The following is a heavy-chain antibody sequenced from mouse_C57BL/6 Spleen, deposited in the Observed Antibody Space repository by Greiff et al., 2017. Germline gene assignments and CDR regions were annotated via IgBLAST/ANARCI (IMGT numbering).Heavy chain of an antibody. D-gene: IGHD4-1*02. Sequence: EVQRVESGGGLVQPGGSLSLSCAASGFTFTDYYMSWVRQPPGKALEWLGFIRNKANGYTTEYSASVKGRFTISRDNSQSILYLQMNALRAEDSATYYCARPTGTEGYYFDYWGQGTTLTVSA. CDR2: IRNKANGYTT. J-gene: IGHJ2*01. CDR1: GFTFTDYY. V-gene: IGHV7-3*01. CDR3: ARPTGTEGYYFDY.